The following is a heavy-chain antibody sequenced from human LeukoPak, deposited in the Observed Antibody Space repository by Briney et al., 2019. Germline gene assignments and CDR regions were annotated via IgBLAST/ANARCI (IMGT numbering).Heavy chain of an antibody. D-gene: IGHD3-9*01. Sequence: GGSLRLSCAASGFTFSSYSMNWVRQAPGKGLEWVSSISSSSTYIYYADSVKGRFTISRDNAKNSLYLQMNSLRAEDTAVYYCARVFTDAFDIWGQGTMVTVSS. CDR3: ARVFTDAFDI. CDR2: ISSSSTYI. V-gene: IGHV3-21*01. CDR1: GFTFSSYS. J-gene: IGHJ3*02.